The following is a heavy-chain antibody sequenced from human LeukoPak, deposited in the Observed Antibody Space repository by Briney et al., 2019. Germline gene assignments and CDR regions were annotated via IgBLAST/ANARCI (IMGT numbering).Heavy chain of an antibody. D-gene: IGHD5-18*01. J-gene: IGHJ6*02. CDR2: IIPVLNIT. Sequence: SVKVSCKTSGGTLSSSAITWVRQAPGQGLEWMGRIIPVLNITTYAQKFQGRVMITADTSSSTVYMELSSLRSEETAVYYCAKDQGLTAPPPYGLDVWGQGTTVIVSS. CDR1: GGTLSSSA. V-gene: IGHV1-69*04. CDR3: AKDQGLTAPPPYGLDV.